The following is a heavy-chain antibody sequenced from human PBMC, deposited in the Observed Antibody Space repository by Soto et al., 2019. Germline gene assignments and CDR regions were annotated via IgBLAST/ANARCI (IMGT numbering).Heavy chain of an antibody. CDR1: GYTFTGCY. J-gene: IGHJ4*02. CDR3: ARHRYYDSSGYFDY. V-gene: IGHV1-2*04. D-gene: IGHD3-22*01. CDR2: INPNSGGT. Sequence: GASVKVSCKASGYTFTGCYMHWVRQAPGQGLEWMGWINPNSGGTNYAQKFQGWVTMTRDTSISTAYMELSRLRSDDTAVYYCARHRYYDSSGYFDYWGQGTLVTVSS.